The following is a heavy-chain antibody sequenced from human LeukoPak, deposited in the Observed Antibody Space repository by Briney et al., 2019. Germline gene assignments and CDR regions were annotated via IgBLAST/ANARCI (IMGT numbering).Heavy chain of an antibody. D-gene: IGHD3-10*01. CDR1: GYTFTGYY. CDR3: ARDLSVRGVFDD. Sequence: ASVKVSCKASGYTFTGYYMHWVRQAPGQGLEWMGWINPNSGGTNYAQKFQGRVTMTRDTSISTAYMELSRLRSDDTAVYYCARDLSVRGVFDDWGQGTLVTVSS. J-gene: IGHJ4*02. V-gene: IGHV1-2*02. CDR2: INPNSGGT.